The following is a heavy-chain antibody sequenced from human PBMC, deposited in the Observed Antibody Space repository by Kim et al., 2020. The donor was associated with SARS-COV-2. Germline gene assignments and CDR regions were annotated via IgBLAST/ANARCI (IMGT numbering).Heavy chain of an antibody. D-gene: IGHD1-26*01. J-gene: IGHJ5*02. Sequence: GGSLRLSCASSGFTFGDYAMHWVRQAPGKGLEWVSGISWNSGSIGYADSVKGRFTISRDNAKNSLYLQMNSLRAEDTALSYCAKDRGGSFEWFDPWGQGTLVTVSS. CDR1: GFTFGDYA. CDR3: AKDRGGSFEWFDP. CDR2: ISWNSGSI. V-gene: IGHV3-9*01.